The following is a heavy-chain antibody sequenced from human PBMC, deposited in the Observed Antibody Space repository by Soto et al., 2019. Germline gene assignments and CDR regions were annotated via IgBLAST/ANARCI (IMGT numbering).Heavy chain of an antibody. J-gene: IGHJ4*02. CDR2: ISSRSSTI. D-gene: IGHD2-8*01. V-gene: IGHV3-11*01. CDR3: ASGTNGAFFLY. Sequence: PGGSLRLSCAASGFTFSDYYMSWIRQAPGKGLEWVSYISSRSSTIFYADSVKGRFTISRDNVKNSLYLQMNSLRAEDTAVYYCASGTNGAFFLYLGQGILVTVPS. CDR1: GFTFSDYY.